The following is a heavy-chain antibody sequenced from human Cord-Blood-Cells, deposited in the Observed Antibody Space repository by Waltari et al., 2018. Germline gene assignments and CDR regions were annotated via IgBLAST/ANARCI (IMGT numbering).Heavy chain of an antibody. Sequence: QVQLQQWGAGLLKPSETLSLTCAVHGGSFSCYYWSWIRQPPGKGLEWIGEINHSGSTNYNPSLKSRVTISVDTSKNQFSLKLSSVTAADTAVYYCARRYSSGWYGYWGQGTLVTVSS. J-gene: IGHJ4*02. D-gene: IGHD6-19*01. CDR3: ARRYSSGWYGY. CDR2: INHSGST. CDR1: GGSFSCYY. V-gene: IGHV4-34*01.